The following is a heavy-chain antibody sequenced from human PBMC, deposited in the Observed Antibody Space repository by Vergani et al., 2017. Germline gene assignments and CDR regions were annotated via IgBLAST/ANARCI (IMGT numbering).Heavy chain of an antibody. CDR3: ARDPRIAVAGDYGMDV. CDR2: ISAYNGNT. CDR1: GYTFTSYG. Sequence: QVQLVQSGAEVKKSGASVKVSCKASGYTFTSYGISWVRQAPGQGLEWMGWISAYNGNTNYAQKLQGRVTMTTDTSTSTAYMELRSLRSDDTAVYYCARDPRIAVAGDYGMDVWGQGTTVTVSS. D-gene: IGHD6-19*01. J-gene: IGHJ6*02. V-gene: IGHV1-18*01.